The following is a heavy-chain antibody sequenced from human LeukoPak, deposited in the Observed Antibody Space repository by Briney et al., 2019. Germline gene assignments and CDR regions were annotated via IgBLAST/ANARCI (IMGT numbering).Heavy chain of an antibody. D-gene: IGHD6-6*01. CDR1: AYTFTSYG. CDR3: ARPRGQPVEFDF. V-gene: IGHV1-18*01. Sequence: ASVKVSCKASAYTFTSYGISWVRQAPGQGLEWVGWISTDNGNINYAQKLQGRVAMTTDTSTSTAYMELRSLTSDDTAVYYCARPRGQPVEFDFWGQGTLVTVSS. J-gene: IGHJ4*02. CDR2: ISTDNGNI.